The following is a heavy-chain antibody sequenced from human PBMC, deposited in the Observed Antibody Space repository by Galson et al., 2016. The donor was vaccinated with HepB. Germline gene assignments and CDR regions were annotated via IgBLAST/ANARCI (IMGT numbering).Heavy chain of an antibody. J-gene: IGHJ2*01. CDR3: ARDGGFCSSANCPWWYIDL. Sequence: SLRLSCAASGFTFSNHSMNWVRQAPGKGLEWISCITSSSSTKYYADSVKGRLTISRDNAKNSLFLQMSSLRDDDTAVYYCARDGGFCSSANCPWWYIDLWGRGTLVTVSS. V-gene: IGHV3-48*02. CDR1: GFTFSNHS. D-gene: IGHD2-2*01. CDR2: ITSSSSTK.